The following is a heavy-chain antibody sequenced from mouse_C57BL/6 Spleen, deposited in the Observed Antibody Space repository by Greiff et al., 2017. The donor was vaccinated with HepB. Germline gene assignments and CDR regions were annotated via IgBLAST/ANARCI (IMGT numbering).Heavy chain of an antibody. J-gene: IGHJ4*01. CDR3: ARAITTVVATRGYAMDY. D-gene: IGHD1-1*01. V-gene: IGHV5-4*03. Sequence: EVKLVESGGGLVKPGGSLKLSCAASGFTFSSYAMSWVRQTPEKRLEWVATISDGGSYTYYPDNVKGRFTISRDNAKNNLYLQMSHLKSEDTAMYYCARAITTVVATRGYAMDYWGQGTSVTVSS. CDR1: GFTFSSYA. CDR2: ISDGGSYT.